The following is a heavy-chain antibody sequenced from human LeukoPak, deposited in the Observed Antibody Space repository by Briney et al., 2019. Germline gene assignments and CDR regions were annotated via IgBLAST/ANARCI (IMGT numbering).Heavy chain of an antibody. D-gene: IGHD6-19*01. CDR3: ARAYSSGWSSWYYYGMDV. CDR1: GYTFTSYY. Sequence: GASVKVSCKASGYTFTSYYMHWVRQAPGQGLEWMGIINPSGGSTSYAQKFQGRVTMTRDTSTSTVYMELSSLRSEDTAVYYRARAYSSGWSSWYYYGMDVWGQGTTVTVSS. J-gene: IGHJ6*02. CDR2: INPSGGST. V-gene: IGHV1-46*01.